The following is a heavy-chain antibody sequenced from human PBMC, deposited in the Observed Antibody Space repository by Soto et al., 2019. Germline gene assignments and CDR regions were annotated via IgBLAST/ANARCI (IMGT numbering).Heavy chain of an antibody. V-gene: IGHV4-39*06. D-gene: IGHD3-10*01. CDR1: GGSISSSSYY. J-gene: IGHJ6*02. Sequence: SETLSLTCTVSGGSISSSSYYWGWIRQPPGKGLEWIGSIYYSGSTYYSTSLKTRLTISKDTSENQVVLTMTNMDPVDTATYYCARTAERRSHGMDVWGQGTTVTVSS. CDR3: ARTAERRSHGMDV. CDR2: IYYSGST.